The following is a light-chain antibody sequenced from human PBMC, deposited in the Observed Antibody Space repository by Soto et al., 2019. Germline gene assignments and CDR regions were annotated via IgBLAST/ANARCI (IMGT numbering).Light chain of an antibody. J-gene: IGKJ2*01. CDR2: DAS. V-gene: IGKV3-11*01. Sequence: EIVLTQSPATLSLSPGERAALSCRASQSVSRYLAWYQQKPGQAPRLLIYDASTMATGIPSKFSGSGSGTDFTLTISSLEPEDVAIYYCQQRSTWPYTFGQGTKVEIK. CDR1: QSVSRY. CDR3: QQRSTWPYT.